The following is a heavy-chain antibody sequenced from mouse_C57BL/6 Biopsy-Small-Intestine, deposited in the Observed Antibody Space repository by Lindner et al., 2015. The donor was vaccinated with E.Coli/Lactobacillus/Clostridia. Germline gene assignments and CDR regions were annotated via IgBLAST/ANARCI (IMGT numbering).Heavy chain of an antibody. D-gene: IGHD4-1*02. CDR2: INPSGGTT. V-gene: IGHV1-53*01. J-gene: IGHJ2*01. Sequence: SVKVSCKTSGYTFTTYHIHWVRQAPGQGLEWMGMINPSGGTTSYAQEFQGRVSVTRDTSTRTVYMEVSSLRSEDTAVYYCVRVFEQQLIRYFDYWGQGTLVSVSS. CDR3: VRVFEQQLIRYFDY. CDR1: GYTFTTYH.